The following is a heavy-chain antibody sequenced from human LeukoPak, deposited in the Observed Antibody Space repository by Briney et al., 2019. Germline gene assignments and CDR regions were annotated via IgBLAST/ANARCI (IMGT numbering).Heavy chain of an antibody. V-gene: IGHV1-8*01. CDR1: GYTFTSYD. CDR2: MNPNSGNT. CDR3: AREATVTPYYYYYGMDV. Sequence: ASVKVSCKASGYTFTSYDINWVRQATGQGLEWMGWMNPNSGNTGYAQKFQGRVTMTRNTSIGAAYMELSSLRSEDTAVYYCAREATVTPYYYYYGMDVWGQGTTVTVSS. J-gene: IGHJ6*02. D-gene: IGHD4-11*01.